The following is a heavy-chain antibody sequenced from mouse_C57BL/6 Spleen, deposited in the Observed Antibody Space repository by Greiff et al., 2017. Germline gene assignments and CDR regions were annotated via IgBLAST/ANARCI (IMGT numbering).Heavy chain of an antibody. D-gene: IGHD4-1*02. CDR2: LWGGGST. J-gene: IGHJ4*01. CDR1: GFSLTSSC. CDR3: AKVNWDYARDD. Sequence: QVQLKESGPGLVAPSQSLSITCTVSGFSLTSSCVDWVRQPPGKGLEWLGVLWGGGSTNYYSALMSRLSISKDNSRSQVFLKMNSLQTDDTAMYYCAKVNWDYARDDWGQGASVTVSS. V-gene: IGHV2-9*01.